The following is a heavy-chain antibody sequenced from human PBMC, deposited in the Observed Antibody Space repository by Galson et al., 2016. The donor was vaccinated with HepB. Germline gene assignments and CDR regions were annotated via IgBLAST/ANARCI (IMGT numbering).Heavy chain of an antibody. CDR3: ARDRDPGGMLTGYYP. CDR2: IFHDGAT. Sequence: SETLSLTCSVSDLSISSGHFWVWIRQPPGKGLEWLGRIFHDGATSYNPSLERRLTMSVDTSKNQFSLRLTSVTASDTATYYCARDRDPGGMLTGYYPWGQGTRVTVSS. CDR1: DLSISSGHF. D-gene: IGHD3-9*01. J-gene: IGHJ5*02. V-gene: IGHV4-38-2*02.